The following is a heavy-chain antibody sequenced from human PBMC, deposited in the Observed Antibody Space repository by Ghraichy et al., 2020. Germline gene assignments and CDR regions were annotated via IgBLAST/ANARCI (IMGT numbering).Heavy chain of an antibody. CDR2: ISWNSDTI. D-gene: IGHD3-16*01. V-gene: IGHV3-9*01. J-gene: IGHJ4*01. Sequence: LSLTCATSGFNFADYAMHWVRQAPGKGLEWVAGISWNSDTIGYVDSVKGRFTVSRDNAKKSLILQMNNLRPEDTALYYCTGLWAGGDLSDVTRLSYWGHGTLVTVSS. CDR3: TGLWAGGDLSDVTRLSY. CDR1: GFNFADYA.